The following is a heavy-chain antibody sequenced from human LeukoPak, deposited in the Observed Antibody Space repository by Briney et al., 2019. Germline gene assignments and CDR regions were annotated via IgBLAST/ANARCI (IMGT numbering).Heavy chain of an antibody. V-gene: IGHV1-2*02. D-gene: IGHD3-22*01. CDR3: ARAPPDHYDSSGYYGFDY. CDR2: INPNSGGT. CDR1: GYSFTGYY. Sequence: ASVKVSCKTSGYSFTGYYVHWVRQAPGQGLEWMGWINPNSGGTDYAQKFQGRVTVTRDTSMSTTYMELSRLRSDDTAVYYCARAPPDHYDSSGYYGFDYWGQGTLVTVSA. J-gene: IGHJ4*02.